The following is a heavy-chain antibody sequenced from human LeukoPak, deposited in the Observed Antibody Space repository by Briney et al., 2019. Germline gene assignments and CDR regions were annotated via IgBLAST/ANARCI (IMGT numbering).Heavy chain of an antibody. CDR2: ISSSGSTI. V-gene: IGHV3-11*01. CDR3: AREMTYYYDSSGHFDY. J-gene: IGHJ4*02. D-gene: IGHD3-22*01. CDR1: GFTFSDYY. Sequence: PGGSPRLSCAASGFTFSDYYMSWIRQAPGKGLEWVSYISSSGSTIYYADSVKGRFTISRDNAKNSLYLQMNSLRAEDTAVYYCAREMTYYYDSSGHFDYWGQGTLVTVSS.